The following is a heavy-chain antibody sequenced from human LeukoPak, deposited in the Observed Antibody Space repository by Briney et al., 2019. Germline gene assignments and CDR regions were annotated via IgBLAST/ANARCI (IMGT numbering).Heavy chain of an antibody. CDR3: ARGLWFGELQRLTTGAREPG. D-gene: IGHD3-10*01. J-gene: IGHJ4*02. Sequence: PSETLSLTCAVYGGSFSGYYWSWIRQPPGKGLEWIGEINHSGSTNYNPSLKSRVTISVDTSKNQFSLKLSSVTAADTAVYYCARGLWFGELQRLTTGAREPGWGQGTLVTVSS. V-gene: IGHV4-34*01. CDR1: GGSFSGYY. CDR2: INHSGST.